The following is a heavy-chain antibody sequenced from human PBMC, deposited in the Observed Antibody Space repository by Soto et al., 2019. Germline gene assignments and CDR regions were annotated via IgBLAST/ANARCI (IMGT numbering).Heavy chain of an antibody. J-gene: IGHJ4*02. Sequence: QVQLQESGPGLVKPSQTLSLTCSVSGVSLTSGTYYWSWIRQHPGKGLEWIGYTFYSGSTDYNPSLKSRVNISVDTSKNQFSLKLSSVTAADTAVYYCASTEDFFDYWGQGTLVTVSS. CDR3: ASTEDFFDY. CDR1: GVSLTSGTYY. V-gene: IGHV4-31*03. CDR2: TFYSGST.